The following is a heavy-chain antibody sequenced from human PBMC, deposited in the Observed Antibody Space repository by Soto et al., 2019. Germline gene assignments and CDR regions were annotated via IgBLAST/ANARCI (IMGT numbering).Heavy chain of an antibody. J-gene: IGHJ4*02. CDR2: IYTDAST. CDR1: GFIVSSNY. Sequence: EVQLVETGGGLIQPGGSLRLSCAASGFIVSSNYMGWVRQAPGKGLEWVSIIYTDASTYNADSVKGRFSIFRDNSKNTLYLQMNSLRAEDTAIYYCARGRSSGMNFDSWGQGTLVTVSS. CDR3: ARGRSSGMNFDS. D-gene: IGHD6-19*01. V-gene: IGHV3-53*02.